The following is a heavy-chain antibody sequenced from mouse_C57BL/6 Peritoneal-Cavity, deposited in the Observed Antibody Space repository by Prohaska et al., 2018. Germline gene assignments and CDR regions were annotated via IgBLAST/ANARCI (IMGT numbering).Heavy chain of an antibody. CDR1: GFNIKDYY. CDR2: IDPEDGAT. Sequence: EVQLQQSGAELVKPGASVKLSCTASGFNIKDYYMHWVKQRTEQGLEWIGRIDPEDGATKYAPKFQGKATITADTSSNTAYLQLSSLTSEDTAVYYCARSGGSSPPFDVWGTGTTVTVSS. D-gene: IGHD1-1*01. V-gene: IGHV14-2*01. J-gene: IGHJ1*03. CDR3: ARSGGSSPPFDV.